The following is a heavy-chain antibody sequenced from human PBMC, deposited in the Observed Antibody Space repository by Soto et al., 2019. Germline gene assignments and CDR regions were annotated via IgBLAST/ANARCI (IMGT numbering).Heavy chain of an antibody. V-gene: IGHV4-30-4*01. CDR2: IYNSGST. J-gene: IGHJ4*02. CDR3: ARGSDGAKVDY. Sequence: QVQLQESGPGLVEPSQTLSLTCTVSGGSISSGDYYWSWIRQPPGKGLEWIGHIYNSGSTYSNPSLKSPVTISVDTSKNQFSLKLSSVTAADTAVYYCARGSDGAKVDYWGQGTLVTVSS. D-gene: IGHD3-16*01. CDR1: GGSISSGDYY.